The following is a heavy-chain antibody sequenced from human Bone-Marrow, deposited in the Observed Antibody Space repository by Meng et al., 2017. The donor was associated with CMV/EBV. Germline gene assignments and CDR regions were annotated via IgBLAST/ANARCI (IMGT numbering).Heavy chain of an antibody. J-gene: IGHJ4*02. CDR3: ARTLLPAFAS. CDR2: TYYRSKWYN. CDR1: GDSVSSNSAA. Sequence: SCAISGDSVSSNSAAWNWIRQSPSRGLEWLGRTYYRSKWYNDYAVSVKSRITINPDTSKNQFSLQLNSVTPEDTSVDYCARTLLPAFASSAQGTLVTVSS. V-gene: IGHV6-1*01.